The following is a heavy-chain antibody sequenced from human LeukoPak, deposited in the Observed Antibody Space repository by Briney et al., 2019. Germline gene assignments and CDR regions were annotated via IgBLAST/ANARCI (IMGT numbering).Heavy chain of an antibody. CDR1: GFTVSSNF. V-gene: IGHV3-53*01. J-gene: IGHJ2*01. Sequence: PGGSLRLSCAASGFTVSSNFLSWVRQPPGKGLEWVSDIYSGGSTYYADSVKGRFTISRDNSKNTLYLQMNSLRAEDTAVYYCTRGGGGSFPHYWGRGTLDPVSS. CDR3: TRGGGGSFPHY. D-gene: IGHD2-21*01. CDR2: IYSGGST.